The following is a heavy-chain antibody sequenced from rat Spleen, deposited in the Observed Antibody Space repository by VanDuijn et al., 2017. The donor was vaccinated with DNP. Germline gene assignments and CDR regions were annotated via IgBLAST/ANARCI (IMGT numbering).Heavy chain of an antibody. J-gene: IGHJ2*01. Sequence: EVQLVESGGGLVQPGRSLKLSCAASGFTFSDYYMAWVRQAPTKGLEWVAYISYDGGSTNYGDSVKGRFTISRDNAKSTLYLQMNSLRSEDMATYYCVRPHYYGSYPRYWGQVVMVTVSS. CDR1: GFTFSDYY. CDR3: VRPHYYGSYPRY. CDR2: ISYDGGST. D-gene: IGHD1-12*02. V-gene: IGHV5-22*01.